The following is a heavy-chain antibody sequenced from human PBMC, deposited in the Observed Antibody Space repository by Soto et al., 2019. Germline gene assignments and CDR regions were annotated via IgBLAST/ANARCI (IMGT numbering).Heavy chain of an antibody. Sequence: SETLSLTCTVSGGSISSGGYYGSWIRKHPGKGLEWIGYIYYSGSTNYNPSLKSRVTISVDTSKNQFSLKLSSVTAADTAVYYCARESYYDSSGYYFPYYFDYWGQGTLVTVSS. D-gene: IGHD3-22*01. J-gene: IGHJ4*02. CDR1: GGSISSGGYY. V-gene: IGHV4-61*08. CDR3: ARESYYDSSGYYFPYYFDY. CDR2: IYYSGST.